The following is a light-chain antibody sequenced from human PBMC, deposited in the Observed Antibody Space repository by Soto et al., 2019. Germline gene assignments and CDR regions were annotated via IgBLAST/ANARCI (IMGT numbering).Light chain of an antibody. Sequence: EIVMTQSPATLSVSPGERVTLSCRASQTISNNLAWYQQKPGQAPRLLIFGASTRATGLPARFIGSGSGTEYTLTISSLQSEDFELYYCQQYSNWPLTLGGGTKVDIK. V-gene: IGKV3-15*01. CDR2: GAS. CDR1: QTISNN. CDR3: QQYSNWPLT. J-gene: IGKJ4*01.